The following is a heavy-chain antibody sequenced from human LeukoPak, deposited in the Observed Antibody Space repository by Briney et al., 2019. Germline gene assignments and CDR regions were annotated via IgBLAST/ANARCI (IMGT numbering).Heavy chain of an antibody. CDR2: INPGGGST. CDR1: GYTFTSYY. D-gene: IGHD4-23*01. Sequence: ASVKVSCKASGYTFTSYYMHWVRQAPGQGLEWMGIINPGGGSTSYAQKFQGRVTMTRDTSTSTVYMELSSLRSEDTAVYYCARDRVGVLTPGDAFDIWGQGTMVTVSS. V-gene: IGHV1-46*01. CDR3: ARDRVGVLTPGDAFDI. J-gene: IGHJ3*02.